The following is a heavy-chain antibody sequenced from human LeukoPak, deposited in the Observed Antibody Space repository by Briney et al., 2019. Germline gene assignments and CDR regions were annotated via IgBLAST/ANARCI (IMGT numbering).Heavy chain of an antibody. V-gene: IGHV3-33*01. CDR2: IWYDGSDK. CDR1: GFLFSTYG. D-gene: IGHD2-21*02. Sequence: GGSLRLSCAASGFLFSTYGMHWVRQAPGKGLEWVAVIWYDGSDKYYADSVKGRFTISRDNFKSTLYLQMNSLRADDTAVYYCARGSGSSFATAFDPWGQGTLVTVSS. J-gene: IGHJ5*02. CDR3: ARGSGSSFATAFDP.